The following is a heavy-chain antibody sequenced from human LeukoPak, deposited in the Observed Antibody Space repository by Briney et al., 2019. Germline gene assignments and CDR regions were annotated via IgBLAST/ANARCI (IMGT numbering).Heavy chain of an antibody. V-gene: IGHV4-39*07. CDR3: ARITAYSGSSGRDY. CDR2: IYYSGST. D-gene: IGHD1-26*01. J-gene: IGHJ4*02. Sequence: PSETLSLTCTVSGGSISSSSYYWGWIRQPPGKGLGWIGSIYYSGSTYYNPSLKSRVTISVDTSKNQFSLKLSSVNAADRAVYYCARITAYSGSSGRDYWGQGTLVTVSS. CDR1: GGSISSSSYY.